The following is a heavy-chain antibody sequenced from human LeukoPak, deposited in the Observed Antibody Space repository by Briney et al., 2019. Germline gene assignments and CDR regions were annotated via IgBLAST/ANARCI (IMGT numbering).Heavy chain of an antibody. V-gene: IGHV3-30*18. CDR1: GFTFNSYG. CDR3: VKDPGVTGTTLA. D-gene: IGHD1-7*01. CDR2: ISYDGSNK. J-gene: IGHJ5*02. Sequence: GGSLRLSCAASGFTFNSYGMHWVRQAPGKGLEWVAVISYDGSNKYYADSVKGRFTISRDNSKNTLYLQMNSLRAEDTAVYYCVKDPGVTGTTLAWGQGTLDTVSS.